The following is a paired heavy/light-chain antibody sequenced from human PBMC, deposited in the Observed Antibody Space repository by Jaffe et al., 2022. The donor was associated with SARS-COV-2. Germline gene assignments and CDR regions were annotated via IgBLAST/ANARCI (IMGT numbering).Heavy chain of an antibody. D-gene: IGHD2-8*01. V-gene: IGHV3-23*01. J-gene: IGHJ4*02. CDR2: ISGSGGST. Sequence: EVQLLESGGGLVQPGGSLRLSCAASGFTFSSYAMSWVRQAPGKGLEWVSAISGSGGSTYYADSVKGRFTISRDNSKNTLYLQMNSLRAEDTAVYYCANSARIGVLMVYAPPLIFDYWGQGTLVTVSS. CDR1: GFTFSSYA. CDR3: ANSARIGVLMVYAPPLIFDY.
Light chain of an antibody. V-gene: IGKV3-20*01. Sequence: EIVLTQSPGTLSLSPGERATLSCRASQSVSSSYLAWYQQKPGQAPRLLIYGASSRATGIPDRFSGSGSGTDFTLTISRLEPEDFAVYYCQQYGSSPKLTFGGGTKVEIK. J-gene: IGKJ4*01. CDR2: GAS. CDR1: QSVSSSY. CDR3: QQYGSSPKLT.